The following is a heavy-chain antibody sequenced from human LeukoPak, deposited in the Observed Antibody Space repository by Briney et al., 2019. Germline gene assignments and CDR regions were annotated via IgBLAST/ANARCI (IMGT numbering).Heavy chain of an antibody. J-gene: IGHJ4*02. CDR1: GFTVSNNY. CDR2: ITSSGGTI. V-gene: IGHV3-11*04. Sequence: GGSLRLSCAASGFTVSNNYMGWVRQAPGKGLEWVSYITSSGGTIYYAESVKGRFTISRDNAKNSVYLQMNNLRAEDTAVYYCAREDYWGQGTLVTVSS. CDR3: AREDY.